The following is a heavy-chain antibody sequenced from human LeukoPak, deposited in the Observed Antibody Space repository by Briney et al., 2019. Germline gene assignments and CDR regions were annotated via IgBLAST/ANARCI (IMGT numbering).Heavy chain of an antibody. CDR2: ISSSSSYI. Sequence: GGSPRLSCAASGFTFSSYSMNWVRQAPGKGLEWVSSISSSSSYIYYADSVKGRFTISRDNAKNSLYLQMNSLRAEDTAVYYCARAVGATEFDYWGQGTLVTVSS. CDR3: ARAVGATEFDY. V-gene: IGHV3-21*01. D-gene: IGHD1-26*01. CDR1: GFTFSSYS. J-gene: IGHJ4*02.